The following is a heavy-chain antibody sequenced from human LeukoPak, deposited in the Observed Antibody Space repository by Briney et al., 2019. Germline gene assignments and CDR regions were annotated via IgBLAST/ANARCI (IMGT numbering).Heavy chain of an antibody. CDR2: IIPIFGIA. CDR1: GGTFSSYA. J-gene: IGHJ4*02. D-gene: IGHD6-19*01. CDR3: ARDEGIAVAGVFDY. Sequence: SVKVSCKASGGTFSSYAISWVRQAPGQGLEWMGRIIPIFGIANYAQKFQGRVTITADKSTSTAYMELSSLRSKDTAVYYCARDEGIAVAGVFDYWGQGTLVTVSS. V-gene: IGHV1-69*04.